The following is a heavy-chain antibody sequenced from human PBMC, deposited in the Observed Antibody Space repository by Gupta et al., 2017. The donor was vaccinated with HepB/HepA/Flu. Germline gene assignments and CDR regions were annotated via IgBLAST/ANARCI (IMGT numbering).Heavy chain of an antibody. CDR2: IRGKANNFAT. V-gene: IGHV3-73*01. CDR1: GFTFSAAA. CDR3: TTMENGSGI. D-gene: IGHD1-1*01. Sequence: EVQLVESGGGLVQPGGSLKLSCAASGFTFSAAAMHWVRQASGKGLEWVGRIRGKANNFATAVAASMKGRFTISRDDSKNTAYLQMNSLKTDDTAVYYCTTMENGSGIWGQGTMVTVSS. J-gene: IGHJ3*02.